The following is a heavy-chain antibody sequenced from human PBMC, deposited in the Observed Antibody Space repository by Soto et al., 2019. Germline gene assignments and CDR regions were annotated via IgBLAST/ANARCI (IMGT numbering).Heavy chain of an antibody. Sequence: EVQLVESGGGLVQPGGSLRLSCAASGFTFSGYSMFWVRQAPGKGLEYVSTINTNGVNTFYAKSVKGRFTLSRDNSKNTMNFQMGSLRAEDIAVYYCARGRVEDSSGWATYFDYWGQGTLVTVSS. CDR1: GFTFSGYS. CDR3: ARGRVEDSSGWATYFDY. V-gene: IGHV3-64*01. J-gene: IGHJ4*02. CDR2: INTNGVNT. D-gene: IGHD6-19*01.